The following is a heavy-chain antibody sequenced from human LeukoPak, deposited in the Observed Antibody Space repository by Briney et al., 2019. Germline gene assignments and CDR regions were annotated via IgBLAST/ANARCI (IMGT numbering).Heavy chain of an antibody. V-gene: IGHV3-21*01. CDR3: ARVGLVDIVATITRGYYFDY. Sequence: GGSLRLSCAASGFTFSSYSMNWVRQAPGKGLEWVSSISSSSCYIYYADSVKGRFTISRDNAKNSLYLQMNSLRAGDTAVYYCARVGLVDIVATITRGYYFDYWGQGSLVTVSS. CDR1: GFTFSSYS. J-gene: IGHJ4*02. D-gene: IGHD5-12*01. CDR2: ISSSSCYI.